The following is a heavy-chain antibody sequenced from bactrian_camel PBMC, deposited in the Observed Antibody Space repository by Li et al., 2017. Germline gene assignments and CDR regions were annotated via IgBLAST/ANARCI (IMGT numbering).Heavy chain of an antibody. CDR3: AAWRSSGDY. CDR2: TYQGGTRT. J-gene: IGHJ4*01. CDR1: GLTYSAT. V-gene: IGHV3S1*01. D-gene: IGHD2*01. Sequence: HVQLVESGGGSAQAGGSLKLSCFVSGLTYSATLAWFRQAPGKEREAVAATYQGGTRTYYVDSVKGRFTVSRDNAKNTLYLQLNNLKTEDTAVYYCAAWRSSGDYWGQGTQVTVS.